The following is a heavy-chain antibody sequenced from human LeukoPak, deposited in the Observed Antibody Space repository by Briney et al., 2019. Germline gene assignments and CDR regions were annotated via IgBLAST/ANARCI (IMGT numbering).Heavy chain of an antibody. CDR3: ARALPPPEYYYYMDV. Sequence: PSETLSLTCTVSGGSISSGDYYWSWIRQPPGKGLEWIGYIYYSGSTYYNPSLKSRVTISVDTSNNQFSLKLSSVTAADTAVYYCARALPPPEYYYYMDVWGKGTTVTVSS. V-gene: IGHV4-30-4*08. J-gene: IGHJ6*03. CDR2: IYYSGST. CDR1: GGSISSGDYY.